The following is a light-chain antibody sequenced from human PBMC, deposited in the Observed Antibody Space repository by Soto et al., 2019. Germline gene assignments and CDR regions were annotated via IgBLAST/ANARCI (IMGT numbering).Light chain of an antibody. J-gene: IGLJ1*01. V-gene: IGLV2-23*02. CDR2: EVS. Sequence: QSVLTQPASVSGSPGQSITSSCTGTSSDVGSYNLVSWYQQHPGKAPKLMIYEVSKRPSGVSNRFSGSKSGNTASLTISGLQAEDEADYYCCSYAGSRTLFGTGTKVTVL. CDR1: SSDVGSYNL. CDR3: CSYAGSRTL.